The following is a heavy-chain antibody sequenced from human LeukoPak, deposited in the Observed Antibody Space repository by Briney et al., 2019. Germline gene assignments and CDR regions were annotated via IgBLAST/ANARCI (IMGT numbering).Heavy chain of an antibody. CDR1: GFTFSSYA. J-gene: IGHJ4*02. CDR3: ARTAYYYDSSGYCFDY. V-gene: IGHV3-30*04. CDR2: ISYDGSNK. D-gene: IGHD3-22*01. Sequence: GGSLRLSCAASGFTFSSYAMHWVRQAPGKGLEWVAVISYDGSNKYYADSVKGRFTISRDNSKNTLYLQMNSLRAEDTAVYYCARTAYYYDSSGYCFDYWGQGTLVTVSS.